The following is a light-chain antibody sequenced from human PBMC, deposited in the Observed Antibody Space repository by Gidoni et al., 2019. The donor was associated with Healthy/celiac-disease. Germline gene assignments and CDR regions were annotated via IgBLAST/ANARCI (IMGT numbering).Light chain of an antibody. Sequence: IVLTQSPATLSLSPGERATLSCRASQSVSSYLAWYQKKPGQAPRLLIYDASNRATGIPARFSGSGSGTDFTLTISSLEPEDFAVYYCQQRSNWRFTFGPGTKVDIK. V-gene: IGKV3-11*01. CDR2: DAS. J-gene: IGKJ3*01. CDR1: QSVSSY. CDR3: QQRSNWRFT.